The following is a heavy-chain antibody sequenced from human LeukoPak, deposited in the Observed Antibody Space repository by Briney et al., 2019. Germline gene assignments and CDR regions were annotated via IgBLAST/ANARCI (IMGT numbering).Heavy chain of an antibody. CDR1: GFTFSSYW. V-gene: IGHV3-7*01. D-gene: IGHD6-6*01. CDR2: IKQDGSEK. J-gene: IGHJ4*02. CDR3: ARVRMGVFSSSAGYFDY. Sequence: GGSLRLSCAASGFTFSSYWMSWVRQAPGKGLEWVANIKQDGSEKYYVDSVKGRFTISRDNAKNSLYLQMNSLRAEDTAVYYCARVRMGVFSSSAGYFDYWGQGTLVTVSS.